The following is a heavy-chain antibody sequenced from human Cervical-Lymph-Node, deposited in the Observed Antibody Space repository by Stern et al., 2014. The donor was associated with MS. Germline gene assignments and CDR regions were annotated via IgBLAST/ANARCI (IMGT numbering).Heavy chain of an antibody. CDR3: ARSFRMDV. V-gene: IGHV5-51*01. Sequence: VQLVQSGAEVKKPGESLKLSCKASGYTFNNYWIAWVRQMPGKGLEWMGIIYPGDSDTRYSPSFPGQVTISVDKSISTAYLQWSSLKASDTAMYYCARSFRMDVWGQGTTVTVSS. J-gene: IGHJ6*02. CDR1: GYTFNNYW. CDR2: IYPGDSDT.